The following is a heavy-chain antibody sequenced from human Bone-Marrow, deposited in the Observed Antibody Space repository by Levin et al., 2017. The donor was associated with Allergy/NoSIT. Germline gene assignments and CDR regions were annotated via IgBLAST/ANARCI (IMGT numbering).Heavy chain of an antibody. CDR1: GFTLSDAW. Sequence: GESLKISCAASGFTLSDAWMHWVRQAPGKGLEWVGRIKRKTDGGITDYAAPVKGRFTISRDDSKNTLSLQMNSLNIEDTAMYYCMTDGGWGQGTLVTVSS. CDR3: MTDGG. CDR2: IKRKTDGGIT. V-gene: IGHV3-15*07. D-gene: IGHD3-16*01. J-gene: IGHJ4*02.